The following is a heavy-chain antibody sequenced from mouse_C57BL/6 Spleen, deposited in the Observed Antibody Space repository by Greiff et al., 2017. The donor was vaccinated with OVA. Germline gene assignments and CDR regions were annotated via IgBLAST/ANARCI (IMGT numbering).Heavy chain of an antibody. D-gene: IGHD3-2*02. V-gene: IGHV1-64*01. J-gene: IGHJ2*01. CDR2: IHPNSGST. CDR1: GYTFTSYW. CDR3: ARRGSSGYPFDY. Sequence: QVQLKQPGAELVKPGASVKLSCKASGYTFTSYWMHWVKQRPGQGLEWIGMIHPNSGSTNYNEKFKSKATLTVDKSSSTAYMQLSSLTSEDSAVDYCARRGSSGYPFDYWGQGTTLTVSS.